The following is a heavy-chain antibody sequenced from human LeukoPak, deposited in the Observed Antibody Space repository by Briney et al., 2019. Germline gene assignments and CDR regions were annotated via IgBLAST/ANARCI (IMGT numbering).Heavy chain of an antibody. J-gene: IGHJ4*02. CDR1: GFTFSSYG. D-gene: IGHD3-10*01. V-gene: IGHV3-33*01. CDR2: IWYDGSNK. Sequence: GRSLRLSCAASGFTFSSYGMHWVRQAPGKGLEWVAVIWYDGSNKYYADSVKGRFTISRDNSKNTLYLQMNSLRAEDTAVYYCARDPVGGVRGVEYYFDYWGQGTLVTASS. CDR3: ARDPVGGVRGVEYYFDY.